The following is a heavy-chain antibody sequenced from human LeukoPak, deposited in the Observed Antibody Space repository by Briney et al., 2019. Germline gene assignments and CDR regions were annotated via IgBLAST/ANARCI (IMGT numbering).Heavy chain of an antibody. CDR3: ARRRASGWYGENYFDY. V-gene: IGHV5-51*01. J-gene: IGHJ4*02. Sequence: GESLKISCKGSGYSFTSYWIGWVRQMPGKGLEWMGIIYPGGSDTRYSPSFQGQVTISADKSISTAYLQWSSLKASDTAMYYCARRRASGWYGENYFDYWGQGTLVTVSS. CDR1: GYSFTSYW. D-gene: IGHD6-19*01. CDR2: IYPGGSDT.